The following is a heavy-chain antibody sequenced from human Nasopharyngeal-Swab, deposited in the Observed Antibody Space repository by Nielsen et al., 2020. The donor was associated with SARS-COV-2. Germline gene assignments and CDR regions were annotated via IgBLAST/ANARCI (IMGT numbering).Heavy chain of an antibody. Sequence: GGSLRLSCAASGFTFSNSAMSWVRQAPGKGLEWVSTISVSGGSTYYADSVKGRFTISRDNAKTSLFLQMNSLRVEDTAVYYCATKGGSRPPDAFAIWGRGTMVTVSS. J-gene: IGHJ3*02. V-gene: IGHV3-23*01. CDR1: GFTFSNSA. CDR2: ISVSGGST. D-gene: IGHD3-10*01. CDR3: ATKGGSRPPDAFAI.